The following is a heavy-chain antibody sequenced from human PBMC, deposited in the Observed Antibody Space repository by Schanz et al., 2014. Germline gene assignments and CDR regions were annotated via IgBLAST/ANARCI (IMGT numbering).Heavy chain of an antibody. CDR3: AKIERNED. CDR2: FNDGGVNK. Sequence: EVQLLESGGGLVEPGGSLRLSCATSGFSLDIFAVSWVRQAPGKGLEWVSSFNDGGVNKYYADSVKGRFTISSDNSKSTLYLQMSSLRAEDTAVYFCAKIERNEDWGQGTLVTVSS. J-gene: IGHJ4*02. V-gene: IGHV3-23*01. D-gene: IGHD1-1*01. CDR1: GFSLDIFA.